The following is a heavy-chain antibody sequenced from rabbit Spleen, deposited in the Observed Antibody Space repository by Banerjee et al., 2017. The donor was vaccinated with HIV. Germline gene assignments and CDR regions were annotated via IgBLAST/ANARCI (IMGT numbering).Heavy chain of an antibody. CDR3: VRDTWHFNL. CDR1: GFSFDSGYV. D-gene: IGHD3-1*01. Sequence: QEQLVESGGGLVQPEGSLTLTCTVSGFSFDSGYVMCWVRQAPGKGLEWIACINSYTGRPVYASWTKGPFTISKSASTTVTLRMTRLTAADTATYFCVRDTWHFNLWGQGTLVT. CDR2: INSYTGRP. V-gene: IGHV1S45*01. J-gene: IGHJ4*01.